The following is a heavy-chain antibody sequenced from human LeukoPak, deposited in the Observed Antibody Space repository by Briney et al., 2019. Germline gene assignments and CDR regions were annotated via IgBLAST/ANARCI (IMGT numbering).Heavy chain of an antibody. Sequence: PGRSLRLSCAASGFTFNIYAMSWVRQTPGKGLEWVSSIGGCSSSIYYADSVKGRFTISRDNAKNSLYLQMNSLRAEDTAIYYCAREELESFDYWGQGTLVTVSS. CDR1: GFTFNIYA. V-gene: IGHV3-21*01. CDR3: AREELESFDY. J-gene: IGHJ4*02. CDR2: IGGCSSSI. D-gene: IGHD1-1*01.